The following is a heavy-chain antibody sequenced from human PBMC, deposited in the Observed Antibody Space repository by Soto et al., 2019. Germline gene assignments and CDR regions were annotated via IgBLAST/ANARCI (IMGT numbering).Heavy chain of an antibody. CDR3: ARVSAAADAGYWFDP. D-gene: IGHD6-13*01. V-gene: IGHV1-8*01. J-gene: IGHJ5*02. Sequence: QVQLVQSGAEVKKPGASVKVSCKASGYTFTSYDINWVRQATGQGLEWMGWMNPNSGNTGYAQKLQGRVTMTRNTSISTAYMGLSSLRSEDTAVYYCARVSAAADAGYWFDPWGQGTLVTVSS. CDR1: GYTFTSYD. CDR2: MNPNSGNT.